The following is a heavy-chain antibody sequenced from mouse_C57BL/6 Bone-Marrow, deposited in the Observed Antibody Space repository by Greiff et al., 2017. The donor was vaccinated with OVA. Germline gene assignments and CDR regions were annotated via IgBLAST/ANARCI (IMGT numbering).Heavy chain of an antibody. CDR2: INPNNGGT. Sequence: EVQLQQSGPELVKPGASVKISCKASGYTFTDYYMNWVKQSHGKSLEWIGDINPNNGGTSYNQKFKGKATLTVDKSSSTAYMELRSLTSEDSAVYYCAKSTVVASYWYFDVWGTGTTVTVSS. CDR3: AKSTVVASYWYFDV. CDR1: GYTFTDYY. J-gene: IGHJ1*03. D-gene: IGHD1-1*01. V-gene: IGHV1-26*01.